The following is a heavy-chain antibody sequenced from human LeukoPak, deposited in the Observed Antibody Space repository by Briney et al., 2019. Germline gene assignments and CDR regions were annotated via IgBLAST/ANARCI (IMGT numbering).Heavy chain of an antibody. CDR1: GFTFNNFP. V-gene: IGHV3-23*01. CDR3: AKDGYFHDSSGYSYFDS. J-gene: IGHJ4*02. CDR2: ISGSGGTT. D-gene: IGHD3-22*01. Sequence: GGSLRLSCAASGFTFNNFPMSWVRQVPGKGLEWVSSISGSGGTTYYAGPVRGSFTISRDNAKKTLFLHLRSLRAEDTVLYYCAKDGYFHDSSGYSYFDSWGQGVLVSVSS.